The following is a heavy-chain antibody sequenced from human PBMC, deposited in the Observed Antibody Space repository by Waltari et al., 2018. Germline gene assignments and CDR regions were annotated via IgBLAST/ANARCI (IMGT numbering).Heavy chain of an antibody. D-gene: IGHD2-15*01. V-gene: IGHV3-74*01. CDR3: ARARWLDY. CDR2: INADGNRP. J-gene: IGHJ4*02. Sequence: DVQLVESGGGLAQPGGSLRLSCAASGFTFSSYWMYWVRQVLGKGRMWVSQINADGNRPNYADSVRGRFTISRDNAKDTLYLQMNSLRVEDTGVYYCARARWLDYWGQGTLVTVSS. CDR1: GFTFSSYW.